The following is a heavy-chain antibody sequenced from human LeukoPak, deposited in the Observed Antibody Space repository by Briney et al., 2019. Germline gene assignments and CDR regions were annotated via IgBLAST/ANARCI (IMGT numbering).Heavy chain of an antibody. V-gene: IGHV4-39*01. CDR3: ARGAGGYDSSGYYTKPFDY. Sequence: SETLSLTCTVPGGSISSSSYYWGWIRQPPGKGLEWIGSIYYSGSTYYNPSLKSRVTISVDTSKNQFSLKLSSVTAADTAVYYCARGAGGYDSSGYYTKPFDYWGQGTLVTVSS. CDR2: IYYSGST. CDR1: GGSISSSSYY. D-gene: IGHD3-22*01. J-gene: IGHJ4*02.